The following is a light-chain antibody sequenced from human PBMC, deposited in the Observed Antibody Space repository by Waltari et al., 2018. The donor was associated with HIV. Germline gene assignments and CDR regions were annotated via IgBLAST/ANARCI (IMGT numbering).Light chain of an antibody. CDR3: QQYNSYPYT. J-gene: IGKJ2*01. CDR2: KAS. Sequence: DIQMTQSPSTLSAFVGDRVTITCRASQSISSWFAWYQQKPGKAPKLLIYKASSLESGVPSRCSGSGSGTEVTLTISSLQPDDFASYYFQQYNSYPYTFGQGTKLEI. CDR1: QSISSW. V-gene: IGKV1-5*03.